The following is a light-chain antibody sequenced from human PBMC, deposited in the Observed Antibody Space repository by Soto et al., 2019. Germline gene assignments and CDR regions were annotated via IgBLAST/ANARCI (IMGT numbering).Light chain of an antibody. CDR2: AAS. V-gene: IGKV3-20*01. CDR1: QSVGSTY. Sequence: EVVLTQSPGTLSLSPGERATLSCRASQSVGSTYLAWYQQKPGQAPRLLIYAASSRSTGVPERFSGSGSGTDFTLIFSRLEPEGFAVYYLQQYGISPPNSFGQGTRLEIK. J-gene: IGKJ5*01. CDR3: QQYGISPPNS.